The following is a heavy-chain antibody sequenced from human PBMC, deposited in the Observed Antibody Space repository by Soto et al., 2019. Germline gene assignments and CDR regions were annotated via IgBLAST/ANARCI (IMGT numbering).Heavy chain of an antibody. CDR3: ARDLVTFNMVRGVIGGVNAFDI. CDR1: GFTFSSYA. D-gene: IGHD3-10*01. CDR2: ISYDGSNK. Sequence: GGSLRLSCAASGFTFSSYAMHWVRQAPGKGLEWVAVISYDGSNKYYADSVKGRFTISRDNSKNTLYLQMNSLRAEDTAVYYCARDLVTFNMVRGVIGGVNAFDIWGQGTMVTVSS. V-gene: IGHV3-30-3*01. J-gene: IGHJ3*02.